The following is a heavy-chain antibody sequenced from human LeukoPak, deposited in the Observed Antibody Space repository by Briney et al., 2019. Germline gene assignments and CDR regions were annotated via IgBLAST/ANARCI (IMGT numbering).Heavy chain of an antibody. CDR3: ARGDRYSGSFFDY. V-gene: IGHV3-23*01. Sequence: SGGSLRLSCAASGFTFSSYAMSWVRQAPGKGLEWVSAISGSGGSTYYADSVKGRFTISRDNSKNTLYLQMNSLRAEDTAVYYCARGDRYSGSFFDYWGQGTLVTVSS. J-gene: IGHJ4*02. D-gene: IGHD1-26*01. CDR1: GFTFSSYA. CDR2: ISGSGGST.